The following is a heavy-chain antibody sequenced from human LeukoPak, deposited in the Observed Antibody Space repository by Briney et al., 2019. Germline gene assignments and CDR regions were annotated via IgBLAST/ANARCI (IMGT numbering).Heavy chain of an antibody. J-gene: IGHJ4*02. D-gene: IGHD1-26*01. Sequence: SETLSLTCTVSGGSISSSSYYWGWIRQPPGKGLEWIGSIYYSGSTYYNPSLKSRVTISVDTSKNQFSLKLSSVTAADTAVYYCAKGVSWELLFSFTDFWGQGTLVTVSS. V-gene: IGHV4-39*07. CDR2: IYYSGST. CDR3: AKGVSWELLFSFTDF. CDR1: GGSISSSSYY.